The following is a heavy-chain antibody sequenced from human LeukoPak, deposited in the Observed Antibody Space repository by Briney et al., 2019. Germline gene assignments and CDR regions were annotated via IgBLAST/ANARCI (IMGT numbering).Heavy chain of an antibody. CDR3: ARVGASSSWLYPFDY. CDR2: ISYDGSNK. CDR1: GFTFSSYA. J-gene: IGHJ4*02. Sequence: GRSLRLSCEASGFTFSSYAMHWVRQAPGKGLEWVAVISYDGSNKYYADSVKGRFTISRDNSKNTLYLQMNSLRAEDTAVYYCARVGASSSWLYPFDYWGQGTLVTVSS. V-gene: IGHV3-30*04. D-gene: IGHD6-13*01.